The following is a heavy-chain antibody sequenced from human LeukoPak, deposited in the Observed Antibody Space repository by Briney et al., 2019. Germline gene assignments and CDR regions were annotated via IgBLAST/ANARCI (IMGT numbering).Heavy chain of an antibody. CDR3: ARDFLDGYPDY. D-gene: IGHD5-24*01. V-gene: IGHV3-11*04. Sequence: GGSLRLSCAASGFTFSDYYMSWIRQAPGKGLEWVSYISSSGSTIYYADSVKGRFTISRDNAKNSLYLQMNSLRAEDTAAYYCARDFLDGYPDYWGQGTLVTVSS. CDR2: ISSSGSTI. J-gene: IGHJ4*02. CDR1: GFTFSDYY.